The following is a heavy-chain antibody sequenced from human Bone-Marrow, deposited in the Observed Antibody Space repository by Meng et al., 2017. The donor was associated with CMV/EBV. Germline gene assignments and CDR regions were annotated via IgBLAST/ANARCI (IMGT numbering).Heavy chain of an antibody. CDR1: GYTFTSYD. J-gene: IGHJ5*02. D-gene: IGHD3-10*01. V-gene: IGHV1-46*01. CDR2: INPSGVST. Sequence: ASVKVSCKASGYTFTSYDINWVRQAPGQGLEWMGIINPSGVSTSYAQKFQGRVTMTRDTSTSIVYMELSSLRSEDTAVYYCARGGLWFGELLGVGNWFDPWGQGTLVPVSS. CDR3: ARGGLWFGELLGVGNWFDP.